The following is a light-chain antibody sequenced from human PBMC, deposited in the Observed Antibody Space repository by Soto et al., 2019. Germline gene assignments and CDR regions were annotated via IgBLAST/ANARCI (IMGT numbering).Light chain of an antibody. CDR2: RAS. CDR3: QQYNQRPGT. Sequence: FTPSLATLALPPGARATLSCRASQSITNNLAWYQHTPGQAPRLLIYRASARATGIPARFSGSGSGTEFTLTINSLQSEDFAVYYCQQYNQRPGTFGPGTNVDIK. V-gene: IGKV3-15*01. J-gene: IGKJ3*01. CDR1: QSITNN.